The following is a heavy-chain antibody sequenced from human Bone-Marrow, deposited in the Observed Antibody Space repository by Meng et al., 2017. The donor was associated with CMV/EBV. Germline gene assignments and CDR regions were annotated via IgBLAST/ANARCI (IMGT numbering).Heavy chain of an antibody. D-gene: IGHD5-12*01. CDR3: VLRLPAWDFDY. CDR2: IYSGGSP. CDR1: GFTVSSNY. V-gene: IGHV3-53*01. Sequence: GGSMRLSGAASGFTVSSNYMSWVRQAPGKGLEWVSVIYSGGSPYYADAVKGRFTISRDNSKNTLYLQMNSLRAEDTAVDYCVLRLPAWDFDYWVQGTLVTVSS. J-gene: IGHJ4*02.